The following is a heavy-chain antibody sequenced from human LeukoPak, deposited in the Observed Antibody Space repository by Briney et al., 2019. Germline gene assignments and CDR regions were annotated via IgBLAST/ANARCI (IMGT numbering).Heavy chain of an antibody. CDR2: ISAYNGNT. J-gene: IGHJ4*02. Sequence: ASVKVSCKASGYTFTSYGISWVRQAPGQGREWMGWISAYNGNTNYAQRLQGRVTMTTDTSTSTAYTELRSLRSDDTAVYYCARDPDSSGYIGFDYWGQGTLVTVSS. V-gene: IGHV1-18*01. CDR3: ARDPDSSGYIGFDY. CDR1: GYTFTSYG. D-gene: IGHD3-22*01.